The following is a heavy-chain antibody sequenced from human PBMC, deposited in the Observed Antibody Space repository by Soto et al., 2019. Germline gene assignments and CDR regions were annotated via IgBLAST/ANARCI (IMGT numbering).Heavy chain of an antibody. Sequence: QLQLQESGSGLVKPLQTLSLTCVVSGGSISSTTYSWSWIRQPPGKGLEWIGFIYQSGSTYYNPSITSRVTMSLDRPKNQFSLKLSSVTAADTAVYYCAREVLYYDSSGYSWDDAFDIWGQWTMVTVSS. V-gene: IGHV4-30-2*01. CDR1: GGSISSTTYS. CDR2: IYQSGST. D-gene: IGHD3-22*01. J-gene: IGHJ3*02. CDR3: AREVLYYDSSGYSWDDAFDI.